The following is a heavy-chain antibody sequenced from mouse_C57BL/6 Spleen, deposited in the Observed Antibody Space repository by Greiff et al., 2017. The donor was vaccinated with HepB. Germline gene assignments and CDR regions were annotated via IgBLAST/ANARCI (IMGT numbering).Heavy chain of an antibody. Sequence: VQLKESGPGLVKPSQSLSLTCSVTGYSITSGYYWNWIRQFPGNKLEWMGYISYDGSNNYNPSLKNRISITRDTSKNQFFLKLNSVTTEDTATYYCARRDYGDFDYWGQGTTLTVSS. J-gene: IGHJ2*01. D-gene: IGHD1-1*01. V-gene: IGHV3-6*01. CDR1: GYSITSGYY. CDR2: ISYDGSN. CDR3: ARRDYGDFDY.